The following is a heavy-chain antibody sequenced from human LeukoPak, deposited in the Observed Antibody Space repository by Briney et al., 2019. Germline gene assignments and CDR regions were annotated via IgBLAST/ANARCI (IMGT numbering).Heavy chain of an antibody. D-gene: IGHD3-3*01. V-gene: IGHV3-23*01. Sequence: GGSLRLSCAASGFTFSSYDMSWVRQAPGKGLEWVSSISGSGGSTYYADSVKGRFTISRDNSKNTLYLQMNSLRAEDTAVYYCAKNSGVYYYGMDVWGQGTTVTVSS. CDR3: AKNSGVYYYGMDV. CDR2: ISGSGGST. CDR1: GFTFSSYD. J-gene: IGHJ6*02.